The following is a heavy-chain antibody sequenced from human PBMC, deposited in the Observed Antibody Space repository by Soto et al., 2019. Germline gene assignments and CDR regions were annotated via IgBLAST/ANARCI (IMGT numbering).Heavy chain of an antibody. CDR2: ISGDGSNK. J-gene: IGHJ4*02. Sequence: GGSLRLSCAASGFTLSSYVMHWVRQAPGKGLEWVAVISGDGSNKNYADSVKGRFIISRNNSKNTLYLEMNSLRVEDTAMYYCARDRPDYWGQGILVTVS. V-gene: IGHV3-30-3*01. CDR3: ARDRPDY. CDR1: GFTLSSYV.